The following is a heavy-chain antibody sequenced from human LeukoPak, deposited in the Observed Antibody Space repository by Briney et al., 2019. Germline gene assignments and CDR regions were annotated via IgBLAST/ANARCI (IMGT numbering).Heavy chain of an antibody. D-gene: IGHD2-15*01. CDR2: LLYDGSNE. Sequence: GGSLRLSCAASGFTFSHSAIHWVRQAPGRGLEWVALLLYDGSNEYYADSVKGLFSISRDNSKNTLYLQMNSLRAEDTAEYYCARDESYCIGETCYSTDYLDYLGQGTLLTVSS. J-gene: IGHJ4*02. CDR3: ARDESYCIGETCYSTDYLDY. V-gene: IGHV3-30-3*01. CDR1: GFTFSHSA.